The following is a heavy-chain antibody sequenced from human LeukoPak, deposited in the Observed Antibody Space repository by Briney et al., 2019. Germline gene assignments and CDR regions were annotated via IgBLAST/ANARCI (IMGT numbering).Heavy chain of an antibody. V-gene: IGHV3-11*04. J-gene: IGHJ3*02. CDR1: GFTFSGYY. Sequence: GGSLRLSCAASGFTFSGYYMSWIRQAPGKGLEWVSYISSSGSTIYYADSVKGRFTISRDNAKNSLYLQMNSLRAEDTAVYYCARELRYFDWSPQAFDIWGQGTMVTVSS. CDR2: ISSSGSTI. D-gene: IGHD3-9*01. CDR3: ARELRYFDWSPQAFDI.